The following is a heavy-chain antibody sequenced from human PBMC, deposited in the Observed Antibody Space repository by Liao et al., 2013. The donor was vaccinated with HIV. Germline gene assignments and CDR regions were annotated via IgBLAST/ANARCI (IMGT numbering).Heavy chain of an antibody. CDR3: ARSMLLRPNWFDP. V-gene: IGHV4-34*12. CDR1: GGSFSGYY. D-gene: IGHD2-15*01. CDR2: IFYSGST. Sequence: QVQLQQWGAGLLKPSETLSLTCAVYGGSFSGYYWSWIRQPPGKGLEWIGSIFYSGSTYYNPSLKSRVTMSVDTSKNQFSLKLSSVTAADTAVYYCARSMLLRPNWFDPWGQGTLVTVSS. J-gene: IGHJ5*02.